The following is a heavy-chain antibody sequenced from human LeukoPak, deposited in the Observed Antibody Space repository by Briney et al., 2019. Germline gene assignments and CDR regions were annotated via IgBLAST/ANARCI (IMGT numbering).Heavy chain of an antibody. D-gene: IGHD3-10*01. CDR2: IYYSGST. CDR1: GGSISSYY. J-gene: IGHJ4*02. V-gene: IGHV4-59*01. Sequence: SETLSLTCTVSGGSISSYYWSWIRQPPGKGLEWIGYIYYSGSTNYNPSLKSRVTISVDTSKNQFSLKLSSVTAADTAVYYCARGHGSGSFIDYWGQGTLVTVSS. CDR3: ARGHGSGSFIDY.